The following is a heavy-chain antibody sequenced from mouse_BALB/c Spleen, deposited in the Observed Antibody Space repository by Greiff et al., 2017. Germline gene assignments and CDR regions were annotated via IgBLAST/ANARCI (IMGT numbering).Heavy chain of an antibody. CDR3: ARYALRLREAMDY. CDR2: ISYSGST. Sequence: DVQLQESGPSLVKPSQTLSLTCSVTGDSITSGYWNWIRKFPGNKLEYMGYISYSGSTYYNPSLKSRISITRDTSKNQYYLQLNSVTTEDTATYYCARYALRLREAMDYWGQGTSVTVSS. V-gene: IGHV3-8*02. J-gene: IGHJ4*01. CDR1: GDSITSGY. D-gene: IGHD1-2*01.